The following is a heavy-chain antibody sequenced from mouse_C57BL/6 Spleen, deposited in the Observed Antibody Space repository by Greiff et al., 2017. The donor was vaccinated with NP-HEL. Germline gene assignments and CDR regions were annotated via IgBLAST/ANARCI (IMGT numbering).Heavy chain of an antibody. V-gene: IGHV1-15*01. CDR2: IDPETGGT. CDR3: TRKPMITTEGGFAY. CDR1: GYTFTDYE. J-gene: IGHJ3*01. Sequence: QVQLQQSGAELVRPGASVTLSCKASGYTFTDYEMHWVKQTPVHGLEWIGAIDPETGGTAYNQKFKGKAILTADKSSSTAYMELRSLTSEDSAVYYCTRKPMITTEGGFAYWGQGTLVTVSA. D-gene: IGHD2-4*01.